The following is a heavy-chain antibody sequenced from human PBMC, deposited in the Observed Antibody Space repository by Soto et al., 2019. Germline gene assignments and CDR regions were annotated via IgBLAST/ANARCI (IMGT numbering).Heavy chain of an antibody. CDR2: ISAYNGNT. CDR3: ARGGYSSSWYSFDY. V-gene: IGHV1-18*01. J-gene: IGHJ4*02. CDR1: GYTFSSDG. D-gene: IGHD6-13*01. Sequence: APVKVSCKASGYTFSSDGISWVRQANGQGLEWMGWISAYNGNTNYAQKLQGRVTMTTDTSTSTAYMELRSLRSDDTAVYYCARGGYSSSWYSFDYSGQGTLVTGSS.